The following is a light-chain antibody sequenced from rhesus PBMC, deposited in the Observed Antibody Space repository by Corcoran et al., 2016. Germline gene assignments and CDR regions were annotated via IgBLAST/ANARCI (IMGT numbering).Light chain of an antibody. J-gene: IGKJ4*01. V-gene: IGKV1-18*01. CDR3: QQGYNTPLT. CDR1: QGISSW. Sequence: DIQMTQSPSSLSASVGDKVPITCRASQGISSWLAWYQQTPGKAPKLLIYAASSLQSGVPSRFSGSGSGTDYTLHSSSLQPEDFATYYCQQGYNTPLTFGGGTKVEIK. CDR2: AAS.